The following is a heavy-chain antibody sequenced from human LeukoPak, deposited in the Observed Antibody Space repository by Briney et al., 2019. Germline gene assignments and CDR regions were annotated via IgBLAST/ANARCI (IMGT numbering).Heavy chain of an antibody. D-gene: IGHD5-24*01. CDR3: ARVGRWLQLSWFDY. J-gene: IGHJ4*02. Sequence: GGSLRLSCAASGFTFGSYAMHWVRQAPGKGLEWVAVISYDGSNKYYADSVKGRFTISRDNSKNTLYLQMNSLRAEDTAVYYCARVGRWLQLSWFDYWGQGTLVTVSS. CDR2: ISYDGSNK. V-gene: IGHV3-30-3*01. CDR1: GFTFGSYA.